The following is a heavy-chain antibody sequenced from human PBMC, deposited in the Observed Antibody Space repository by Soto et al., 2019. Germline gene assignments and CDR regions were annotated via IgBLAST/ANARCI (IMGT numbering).Heavy chain of an antibody. J-gene: IGHJ4*02. CDR3: AKGSPSIAAPVDY. Sequence: PWGSLRLSCAASGFTFSSYGMRWFRQSPGKGLEWVAVISYDGSNKYYADSVKGRFTISRDNSKNTLYLQMNSLRAEDTAVYYCAKGSPSIAAPVDYWGQGTLVTVSS. CDR1: GFTFSSYG. V-gene: IGHV3-30*18. CDR2: ISYDGSNK. D-gene: IGHD6-6*01.